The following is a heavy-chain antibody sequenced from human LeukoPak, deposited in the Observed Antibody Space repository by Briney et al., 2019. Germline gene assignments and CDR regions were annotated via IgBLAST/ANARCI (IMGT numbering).Heavy chain of an antibody. CDR2: IRLDGSNK. CDR1: GFTFSTYG. J-gene: IGHJ5*02. CDR3: AKDTGDYYDSSGYYYAGWFDP. Sequence: PGGSLRLSCAASGFTFSTYGMYWVRQAPGKGLEWVAFIRLDGSNKYYADSVKGRFTISRDNPKNTLYLQMNSLRAEDTAVYYCAKDTGDYYDSSGYYYAGWFDPWGQGTLVTVSS. V-gene: IGHV3-30*02. D-gene: IGHD3-22*01.